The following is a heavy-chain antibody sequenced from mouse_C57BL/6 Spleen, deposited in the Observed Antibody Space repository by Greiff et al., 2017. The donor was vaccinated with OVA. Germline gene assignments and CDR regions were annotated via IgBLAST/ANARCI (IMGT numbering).Heavy chain of an antibody. CDR1: GYAFSSYW. J-gene: IGHJ2*01. CDR3: ARRDYEGYCDY. CDR2: IYPGDGDT. V-gene: IGHV1-80*01. D-gene: IGHD2-4*01. Sequence: QVQLQQSGAELVKPGASVKISCKASGYAFSSYWMNWVKQRPGKGLEWIGQIYPGDGDTNYNGKFKGKATLTADKSSSTAYMHLSSLTSEDSAVYFCARRDYEGYCDYWGQGTTLTVSS.